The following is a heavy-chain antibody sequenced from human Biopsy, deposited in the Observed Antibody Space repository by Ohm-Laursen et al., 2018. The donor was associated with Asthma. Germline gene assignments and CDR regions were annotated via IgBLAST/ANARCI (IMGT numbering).Heavy chain of an antibody. Sequence: SSVNVSCNASGDSFSTYAISWVRQAPGQGLEWMVWLIPVLGTPDHAQMFEGRVTITADESTSTAYMELSSLSSEDTAVYYCARGYSGSDRIVCYYSGLEVWGQGTTVTVSS. J-gene: IGHJ6*02. CDR1: GDSFSTYA. D-gene: IGHD5-12*01. CDR2: LIPVLGTP. CDR3: ARGYSGSDRIVCYYSGLEV. V-gene: IGHV1-69*11.